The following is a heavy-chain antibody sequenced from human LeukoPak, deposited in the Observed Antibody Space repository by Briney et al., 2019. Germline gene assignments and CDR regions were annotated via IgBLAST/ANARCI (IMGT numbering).Heavy chain of an antibody. CDR3: ARSYDTNFDY. V-gene: IGHV4-59*01. D-gene: IGHD3-3*01. J-gene: IGHJ4*02. Sequence: SETLSLTCTVSGGSIRSYYWSWIRQPPGKGLEWIGYIYFSGSTSYNPSLKSRVTISVDRSKNQFSLKLSSVAAADTAVYYCARSYDTNFDYSGQGTLVTVSS. CDR1: GGSIRSYY. CDR2: IYFSGST.